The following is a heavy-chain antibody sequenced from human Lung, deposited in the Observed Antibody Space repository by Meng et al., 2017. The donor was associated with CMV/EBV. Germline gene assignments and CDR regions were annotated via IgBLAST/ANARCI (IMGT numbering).Heavy chain of an antibody. D-gene: IGHD2-8*01. CDR3: GGTDGRCLDG. CDR1: GFTVTDHY. J-gene: IGHJ6*02. Sequence: GESLKISCAASGFTVTDHYMNWFRQAPGKGLEWVSYISKGGPTKYYPDSVKGRFTIYRDNAKNPLYLQMDRLRAEDSAVYYCGGTDGRCLDGWGQGATVTVSS. V-gene: IGHV3-11*01. CDR2: ISKGGPTK.